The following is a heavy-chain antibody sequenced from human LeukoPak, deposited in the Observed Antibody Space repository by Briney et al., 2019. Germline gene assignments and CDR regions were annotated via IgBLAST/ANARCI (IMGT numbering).Heavy chain of an antibody. CDR1: GGTFSSYA. CDR2: IIPILGIA. CDR3: ARESYSGNPYFDY. J-gene: IGHJ4*02. V-gene: IGHV1-69*04. D-gene: IGHD4-23*01. Sequence: GASVKVSCKASGGTFSSYAISWVRQAPGQGLEWMGRIIPILGIANYAQKFQGRVTITADKSTSTAYMELSSLRSEDTAMYYCARESYSGNPYFDYWAREPWSPSPQ.